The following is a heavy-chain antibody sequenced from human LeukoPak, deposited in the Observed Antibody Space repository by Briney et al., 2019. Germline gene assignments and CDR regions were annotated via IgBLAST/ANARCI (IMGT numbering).Heavy chain of an antibody. CDR2: IRSKANSYAT. D-gene: IGHD6-13*01. CDR1: GFTFSGSA. Sequence: GGSLRLSCAASGFTFSGSAMHWVRQASGNGLEWVGRIRSKANSYATAHAASVKGRFTISRDDSKNTAYLQMNSLKTEDTAVYYCTSPSSSWSFWGQGTLVTVSS. CDR3: TSPSSSWSF. J-gene: IGHJ4*02. V-gene: IGHV3-73*01.